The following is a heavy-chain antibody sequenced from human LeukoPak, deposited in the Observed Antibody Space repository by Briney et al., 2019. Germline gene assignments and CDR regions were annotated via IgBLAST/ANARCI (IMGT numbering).Heavy chain of an antibody. CDR2: VNSDGSST. V-gene: IGHV3-74*01. Sequence: PGGSLRLSCATSGFTFNNHAISWVRQAPGKGLVWVSRVNSDGSSTTYADSVKGRFTISRDNAKNTLYLQMNSLRAEDTAVYYCARGSTQYSSGWYGLDYWGQGTLVTVSS. J-gene: IGHJ4*02. CDR1: GFTFNNHA. CDR3: ARGSTQYSSGWYGLDY. D-gene: IGHD6-19*01.